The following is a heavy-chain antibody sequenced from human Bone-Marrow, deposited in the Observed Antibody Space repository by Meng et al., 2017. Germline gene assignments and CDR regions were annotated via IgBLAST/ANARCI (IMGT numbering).Heavy chain of an antibody. J-gene: IGHJ4*02. CDR1: GGSFSDYY. D-gene: IGHD4-11*01. CDR2: INHSGST. CDR3: ARGPTTMAHDFDY. V-gene: IGHV4-34*01. Sequence: QVQIQQGGAGLLKPSETLSLTCVVSGGSFSDYYWSWIRQPPGKGLEWIGEINHSGSTNYNPSLESRATISVDTSQNNLSLKLSSVTAADSAVYYCARGPTTMAHDFDYWGQGTLVTVSS.